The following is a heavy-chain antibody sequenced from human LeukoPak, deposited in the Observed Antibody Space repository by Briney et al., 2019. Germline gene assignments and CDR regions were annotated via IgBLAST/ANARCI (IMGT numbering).Heavy chain of an antibody. CDR3: ARDSYYYDSSGYYYLLFDY. V-gene: IGHV4-59*12. CDR2: ICNSGGT. CDR1: GDSISTYY. J-gene: IGHJ4*02. D-gene: IGHD3-22*01. Sequence: SETLSLTCTVSGDSISTYYWSWIRQPPGKGLEWIGCICNSGGTNYNPSLKSRVTMSVDTSKNQFSLKLSSVTAADTAVYYCARDSYYYDSSGYYYLLFDYWGQGTLVTVSS.